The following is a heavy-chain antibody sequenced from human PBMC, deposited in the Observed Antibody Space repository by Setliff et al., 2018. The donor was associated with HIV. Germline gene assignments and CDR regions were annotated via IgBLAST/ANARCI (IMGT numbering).Heavy chain of an antibody. J-gene: IGHJ5*02. CDR2: IDASANT. CDR3: ARIGSGWSVGWFDP. Sequence: PSETLSLTCTVSGSSISSNYYWAWIRQAPGKGLEWIGCIDASANTYYIPSLKSRATISIDTSKNQLSLKLRSVTAADTAVYCARIGSGWSVGWFDPWGQGTRVTVSS. CDR1: GSSISSNYY. V-gene: IGHV4-38-2*02. D-gene: IGHD6-13*01.